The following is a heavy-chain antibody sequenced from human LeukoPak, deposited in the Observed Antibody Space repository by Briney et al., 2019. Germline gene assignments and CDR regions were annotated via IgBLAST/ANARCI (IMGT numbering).Heavy chain of an antibody. D-gene: IGHD3-22*01. CDR2: IYYSGST. CDR3: ARKTKDYYDISGPFDY. CDR1: GGTISSGGYY. Sequence: SETLSLTCTVSGGTISSGGYYWSWIRQHPGKGLEWIGDIYYSGSTYYNPSLKSRVTISVDTSKNQFSLKLSSVTAADTAVYYCARKTKDYYDISGPFDYWGQGTLVTVSS. J-gene: IGHJ4*02. V-gene: IGHV4-31*03.